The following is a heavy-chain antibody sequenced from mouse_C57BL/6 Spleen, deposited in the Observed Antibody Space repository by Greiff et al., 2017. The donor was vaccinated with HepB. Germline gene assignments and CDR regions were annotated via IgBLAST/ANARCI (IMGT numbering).Heavy chain of an antibody. CDR1: GFTFSDYG. CDR3: ARESYDYFDY. J-gene: IGHJ2*01. V-gene: IGHV5-17*01. CDR2: SSSGSSTI. Sequence: EVQGVESGGGLVKPGGSLKLSCAASGFTFSDYGMHWVRQAPEKGLEWVAYSSSGSSTIYYADTVKGRFTISRDNAKNTLFLQMTSLRSEDTAMYYCARESYDYFDYWGQGTTLTVSS. D-gene: IGHD1-1*01.